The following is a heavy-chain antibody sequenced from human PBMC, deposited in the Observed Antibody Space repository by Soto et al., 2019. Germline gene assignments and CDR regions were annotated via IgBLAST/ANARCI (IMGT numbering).Heavy chain of an antibody. J-gene: IGHJ4*02. CDR1: GYSFSNHW. Sequence: GESLKISCRGSGYSFSNHWIGWVRQMPGKGLEWMGIIYPGDSNTRYSPSFQGQVTISADKSITTAYLQWSSLKASDTAIYYCARHGSKTYDILTPDYWGQGTLVTVSS. CDR2: IYPGDSNT. CDR3: ARHGSKTYDILTPDY. D-gene: IGHD3-9*01. V-gene: IGHV5-51*01.